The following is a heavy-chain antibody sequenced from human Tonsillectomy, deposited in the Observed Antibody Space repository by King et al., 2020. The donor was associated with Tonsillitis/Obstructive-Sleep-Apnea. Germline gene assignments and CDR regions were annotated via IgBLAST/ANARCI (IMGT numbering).Heavy chain of an antibody. CDR2: IKNDGSST. J-gene: IGHJ6*02. Sequence: VQLVESGGGLVQPGGSLRLSCAASGFTFSSYWMHWVRQAPGKGLVWVSRIKNDGSSTSYADSVKGRFTISRDNAKNMLSLQMNSLRAEDTAVYYCARGDRVAQGNYAMDVWGQGTTVTVSS. CDR1: GFTFSSYW. D-gene: IGHD2-15*01. CDR3: ARGDRVAQGNYAMDV. V-gene: IGHV3-74*01.